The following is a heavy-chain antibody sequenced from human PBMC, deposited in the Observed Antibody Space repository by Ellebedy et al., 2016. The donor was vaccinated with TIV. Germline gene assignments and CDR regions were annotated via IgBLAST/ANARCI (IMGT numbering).Heavy chain of an antibody. CDR2: VYHNGDT. D-gene: IGHD2-2*01. Sequence: SETLSLTCTVSGDSITTAYWAWIRQSPGKGLEYIAYVYHNGDTNYNPSLKRRVTILVDTSKNQFALRLSSVTAADTAVYYFAKGPLVVVPAAYSEVETAMVRQIYYFDYWGQGTLVTVSS. CDR3: AKGPLVVVPAAYSEVETAMVRQIYYFDY. CDR1: GDSITTAY. V-gene: IGHV4-59*12. J-gene: IGHJ4*02.